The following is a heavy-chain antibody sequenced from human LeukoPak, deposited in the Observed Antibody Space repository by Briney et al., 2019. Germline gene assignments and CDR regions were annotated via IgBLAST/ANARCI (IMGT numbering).Heavy chain of an antibody. J-gene: IGHJ4*02. D-gene: IGHD3-3*01. CDR2: IHWSGVGT. Sequence: GGSLRLSCAASGFTFEDHGMSWVRQVAGKGLEWVSGIHWSGVGTGYAASVKGRFTISRDNAKNSLYLQMNSLRAEDTAVYYCARGYYTFWSGYDYWGQGTQVTVSS. V-gene: IGHV3-20*04. CDR1: GFTFEDHG. CDR3: ARGYYTFWSGYDY.